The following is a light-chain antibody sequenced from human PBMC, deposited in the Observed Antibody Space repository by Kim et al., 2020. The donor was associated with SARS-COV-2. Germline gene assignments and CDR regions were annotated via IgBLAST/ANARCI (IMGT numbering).Light chain of an antibody. CDR3: RTWGNGIQV. CDR2: VNSDGSH. V-gene: IGLV4-69*01. Sequence: QPVLTQSPSASASLGASVKLTCTLSSGHSYYAIAWHQQQPEKGPRYLMKVNSDGSHSKGDGISDRFSGSSSGAERYLTISSLQSEDEADYHCRTWGNGIQVFGGGTKLTVL. J-gene: IGLJ3*02. CDR1: SGHSYYA.